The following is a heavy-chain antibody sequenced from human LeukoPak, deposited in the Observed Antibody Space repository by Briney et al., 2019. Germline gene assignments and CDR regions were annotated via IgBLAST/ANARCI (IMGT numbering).Heavy chain of an antibody. D-gene: IGHD6-6*01. CDR3: AMEYSSSGGHFDY. Sequence: SVKVSCKASDYTFTSYGISWVRQAPGQGLEWMGGIIPIFGTANYAQKFQGRVTITADESTSTAYMELSSLRSEDTAVYYCAMEYSSSGGHFDYWGQGTLVTVSS. J-gene: IGHJ4*02. CDR1: DYTFTSYG. V-gene: IGHV1-69*13. CDR2: IIPIFGTA.